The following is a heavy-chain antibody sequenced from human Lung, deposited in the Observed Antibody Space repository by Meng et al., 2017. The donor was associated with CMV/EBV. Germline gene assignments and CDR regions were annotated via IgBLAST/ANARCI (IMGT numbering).Heavy chain of an antibody. CDR2: ISYDGSNK. D-gene: IGHD3-3*01. CDR1: GFTFSSYA. CDR3: ARDSLSGYSPRVDD. V-gene: IGHV3-30*04. Sequence: GGSLRLXCAASGFTFSSYAMHWVRQAPGKGLEWVAVISYDGSNKYYADSVKGRFTISRDNSKNTLYLQMNSLRAEDTAVYYCARDSLSGYSPRVDDWCQGTLVTVSS. J-gene: IGHJ4*02.